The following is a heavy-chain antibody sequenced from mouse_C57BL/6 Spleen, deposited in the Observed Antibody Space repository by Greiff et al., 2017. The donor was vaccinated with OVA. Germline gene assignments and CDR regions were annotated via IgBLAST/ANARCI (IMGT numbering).Heavy chain of an antibody. Sequence: EVMWVESGGDLVKPGGSLKLSCAASGFTFSSYGMSWVRQTPDKRLEWVATISSGGSYTYYPDSGKGRFTISRDNAKNTLYLQMSSLKSEDTAMYYCATDGYYSKRGLDYWGQGTTLTVSS. CDR1: GFTFSSYG. CDR3: ATDGYYSKRGLDY. V-gene: IGHV5-6*01. D-gene: IGHD2-5*01. CDR2: ISSGGSYT. J-gene: IGHJ2*01.